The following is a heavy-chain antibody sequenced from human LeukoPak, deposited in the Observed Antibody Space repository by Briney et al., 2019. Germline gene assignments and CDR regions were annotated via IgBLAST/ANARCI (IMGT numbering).Heavy chain of an antibody. V-gene: IGHV3-74*01. CDR3: ARSASVHDFWSGSDDYYYYMDV. J-gene: IGHJ6*03. CDR2: INIDGSST. Sequence: GGSLRLSCAASGFTFSSFWMHWVRQAPGKGLVWVSRINIDGSSTTYADSVKGRFTISRDNAKNTLYLQMNSLRAEDTAVYFCARSASVHDFWSGSDDYYYYMDVWGKGTTVTVSS. D-gene: IGHD3-3*01. CDR1: GFTFSSFW.